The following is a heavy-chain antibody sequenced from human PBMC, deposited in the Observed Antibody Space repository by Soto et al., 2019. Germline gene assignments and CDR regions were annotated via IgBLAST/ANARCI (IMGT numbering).Heavy chain of an antibody. Sequence: GGSLRPYCAASGFTFNSYSMNWLRQSPGTGLEWVSSISSSSSYIYYADSVKGRFTISRDNAKNSLYLQINSLRAEDTAVYYCARDGYSSSFHPFDYWGQGTLVTVSS. CDR3: ARDGYSSSFHPFDY. D-gene: IGHD6-6*01. CDR2: ISSSSSYI. J-gene: IGHJ4*02. V-gene: IGHV3-21*01. CDR1: GFTFNSYS.